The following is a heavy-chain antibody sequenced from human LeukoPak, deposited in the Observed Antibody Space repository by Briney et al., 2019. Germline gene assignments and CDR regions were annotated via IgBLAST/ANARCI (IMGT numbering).Heavy chain of an antibody. J-gene: IGHJ3*02. Sequence: SVKVSCKASVGTFSSYVISWVRQAPGQGLEWMGGIIPIFGTANYAQKFQGRVTITADESTSTAYMELSSLRSEDTALYYCAPARIVVVTAGAFDIWGQGTMVTVSS. CDR3: APARIVVVTAGAFDI. V-gene: IGHV1-69*13. CDR2: IIPIFGTA. CDR1: VGTFSSYV. D-gene: IGHD2-21*02.